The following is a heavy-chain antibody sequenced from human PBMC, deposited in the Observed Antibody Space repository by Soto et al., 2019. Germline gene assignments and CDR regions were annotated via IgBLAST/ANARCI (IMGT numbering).Heavy chain of an antibody. CDR3: ARLRNSCYHNHFYCGMEV. CDR1: GYTFHNFG. CDR2: ISTDNDDS. D-gene: IGHD3-22*01. Sequence: QVELEQSGVEVKKPGASVKVTCKASGYTFHNFGISWVRQAPGQGLEWMGWISTDNDDSNDAQKFQGRVTMTTDMYTSTADMDLRSLRADDTAVYYCARLRNSCYHNHFYCGMEVWGQGTTVIVSS. J-gene: IGHJ6*02. V-gene: IGHV1-18*01.